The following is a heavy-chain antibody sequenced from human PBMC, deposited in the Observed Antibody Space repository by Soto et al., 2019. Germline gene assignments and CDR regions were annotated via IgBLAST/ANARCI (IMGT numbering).Heavy chain of an antibody. CDR1: GYTFTSYA. D-gene: IGHD6-19*01. CDR3: AREFSSTSVAGATGPLQH. CDR2: NNAENGKT. Sequence: GASVKVSCKASGYTFTSYAMHWVRQAPGQRLEWMGWNNAENGKTYYSQRFQGRVTITRDTSARTVYMELSSLIFEDTAVYYCAREFSSTSVAGATGPLQHWGQGTLVTVSS. J-gene: IGHJ1*01. V-gene: IGHV1-3*01.